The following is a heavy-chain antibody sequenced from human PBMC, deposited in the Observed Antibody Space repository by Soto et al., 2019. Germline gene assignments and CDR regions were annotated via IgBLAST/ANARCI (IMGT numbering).Heavy chain of an antibody. CDR3: ARAYSSDEDYYYYGMDV. CDR1: GGSISSYY. Sequence: SLTCTVSGGSISSYYWSWIRQPPGKGLEWIGYIYYSGSTNYNPSLKSRVTISVDTSKNQFSLKLSSVTAADTAVYYCARAYSSDEDYYYYGMDVWGQGTTVTVSS. V-gene: IGHV4-59*01. D-gene: IGHD6-19*01. CDR2: IYYSGST. J-gene: IGHJ6*02.